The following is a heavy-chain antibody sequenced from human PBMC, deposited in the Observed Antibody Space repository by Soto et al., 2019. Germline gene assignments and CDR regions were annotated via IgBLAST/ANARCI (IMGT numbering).Heavy chain of an antibody. Sequence: SETLSLTCTVSGGSVSSGSYYWSWILHPPGKGLEWIAYIYYSVTTNYNPSLKSRVTISVDTSKNQFSLKLSSVTAADTAVYYCARHWIGAAGRPSDYWGQGTLVTVSA. CDR2: IYYSVTT. J-gene: IGHJ4*02. CDR1: GGSVSSGSYY. V-gene: IGHV4-61*01. CDR3: ARHWIGAAGRPSDY. D-gene: IGHD6-13*01.